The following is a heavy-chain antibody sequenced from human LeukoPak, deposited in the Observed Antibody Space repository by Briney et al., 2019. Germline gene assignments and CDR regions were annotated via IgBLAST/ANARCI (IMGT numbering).Heavy chain of an antibody. Sequence: PSQTLSLTCTVSGGSISSGDYYWSWIRQPPGKGLEWIGYIYYSGSTNYNPSLKSRVTILVDTSKNQFSLKLSSVTAADTAVYYCARALVGAPWGWFDPWGQGTLVTVSS. CDR2: IYYSGST. CDR1: GGSISSGDYY. V-gene: IGHV4-61*08. CDR3: ARALVGAPWGWFDP. J-gene: IGHJ5*02. D-gene: IGHD1-26*01.